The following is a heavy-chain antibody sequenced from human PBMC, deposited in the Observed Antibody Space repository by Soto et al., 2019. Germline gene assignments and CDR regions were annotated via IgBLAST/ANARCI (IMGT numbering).Heavy chain of an antibody. CDR1: GYSFTDYW. V-gene: IGHV5-51*01. J-gene: IGHJ3*02. CDR3: SRQLEYCISTSCYPAAFDI. CDR2: IYPGDSDT. Sequence: GESLKISCKGSGYSFTDYWIGWVRQMPGKGLEWMGIIYPGDSDTRYSPSFQGQVTISADKSISTAYLQWSSLKASDTAMYYCSRQLEYCISTSCYPAAFDIWGQGTMVTVSS. D-gene: IGHD2-2*01.